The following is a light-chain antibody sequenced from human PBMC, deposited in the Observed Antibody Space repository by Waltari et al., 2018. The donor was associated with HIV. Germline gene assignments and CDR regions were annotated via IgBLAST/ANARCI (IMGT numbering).Light chain of an antibody. CDR2: GVS. CDR3: SSYTTTATLV. CDR1: SSDISAYNS. J-gene: IGLJ1*01. Sequence: QSALTQPASVSGSPGQSITLFCIGTSSDISAYNSVAWYQQHPGKAPKLIVYGVSNRPSDVSARFSGSKSGNTASLTISGLQDDDESDYYCSSYTTTATLVFGTGTKVTVL. V-gene: IGLV2-14*03.